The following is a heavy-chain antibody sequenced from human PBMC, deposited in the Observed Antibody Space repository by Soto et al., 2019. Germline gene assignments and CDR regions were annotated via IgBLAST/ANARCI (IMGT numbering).Heavy chain of an antibody. V-gene: IGHV3-30-3*01. CDR3: AASSNRIPDH. CDR1: GFTFSSYA. CDR2: ISYDGSDK. Sequence: GGSLRLSCAASGFTFSSYAMHWVRQAPGKGLEWVALISYDGSDKDYADSVKGRFTISRDNSKNTVYLQMNSLRAEDTAVYYSAASSNRIPDHRGQGTPVTVSS. J-gene: IGHJ4*02.